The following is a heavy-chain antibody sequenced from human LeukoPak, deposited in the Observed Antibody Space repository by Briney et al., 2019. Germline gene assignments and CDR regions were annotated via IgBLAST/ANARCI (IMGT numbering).Heavy chain of an antibody. D-gene: IGHD6-6*01. V-gene: IGHV4-31*03. Sequence: PSETLSLTCTVSGGSISSGGYYWSWIRQHPGKGLGWIGYIYYSGSTYYNPSLKSRVTISVDTSKNQFSLKLSSVTAADTAVYYCARERAQLVFDYWGQGTLVTVSS. CDR3: ARERAQLVFDY. CDR1: GGSISSGGYY. CDR2: IYYSGST. J-gene: IGHJ4*02.